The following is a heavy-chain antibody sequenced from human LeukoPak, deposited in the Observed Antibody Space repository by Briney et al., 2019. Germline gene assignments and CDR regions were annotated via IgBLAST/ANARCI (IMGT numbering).Heavy chain of an antibody. J-gene: IGHJ4*02. V-gene: IGHV4-39*01. CDR1: GGSISSSSYY. D-gene: IGHD3-22*01. CDR3: ARVVGTMIVVVITTPGYFDY. CDR2: IYYSGST. Sequence: PSETLSLTCTVSGGSISSSSYYWGWIRQPPGKGLEWIGSIYYSGSTYYNPSLKSRVTISVDTSKNQFPLKLSSVTAADTAEYYCARVVGTMIVVVITTPGYFDYWGQGTLVTVSS.